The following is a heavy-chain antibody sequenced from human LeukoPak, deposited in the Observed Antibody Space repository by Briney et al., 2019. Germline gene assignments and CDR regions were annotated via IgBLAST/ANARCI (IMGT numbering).Heavy chain of an antibody. V-gene: IGHV3-15*01. J-gene: IGHJ6*03. Sequence: PGGSLRLSCAASGFTFSNAWMSWVRQAPGKGLEWVGRIKSKTDGRTTDYAAPVKGRFTISRDDSKNTLYLQMNSLKTEDTAVYYCTTDNYPPGYYYYYMDVWGKGTTVTVSS. CDR1: GFTFSNAW. CDR2: IKSKTDGRTT. D-gene: IGHD4-11*01. CDR3: TTDNYPPGYYYYYMDV.